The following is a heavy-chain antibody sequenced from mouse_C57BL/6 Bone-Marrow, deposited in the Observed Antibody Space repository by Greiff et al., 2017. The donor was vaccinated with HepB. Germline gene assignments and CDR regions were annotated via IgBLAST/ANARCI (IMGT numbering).Heavy chain of an antibody. Sequence: EVKLVESGGGLVKPGGSLKLSCAASGFTFSDYGMHWVRQAPEKGLEWVAYISSGSSTIYYADTVKGRFTISRDNAKNTLFLQMTSLRSEDTAMYYCARWSIHYYAMDYWGQGTSVTVSS. CDR3: ARWSIHYYAMDY. J-gene: IGHJ4*01. V-gene: IGHV5-17*01. CDR2: ISSGSSTI. D-gene: IGHD2-10*02. CDR1: GFTFSDYG.